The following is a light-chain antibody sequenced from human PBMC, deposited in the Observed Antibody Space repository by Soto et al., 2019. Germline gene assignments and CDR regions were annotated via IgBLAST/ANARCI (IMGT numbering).Light chain of an antibody. J-gene: IGLJ1*01. CDR1: SSEIGDYNY. CDR3: CSYTRSGTLI. CDR2: DVS. V-gene: IGLV2-14*01. Sequence: QSVLTQPASVSGSPGQSITISCVGNSSEIGDYNYVSWYQQHPGKVPKVIIYDVSNRPSGVSYRFSATKSGNTASLTISGLQAEDEADYYCCSYTRSGTLIFGTGNKVTVL.